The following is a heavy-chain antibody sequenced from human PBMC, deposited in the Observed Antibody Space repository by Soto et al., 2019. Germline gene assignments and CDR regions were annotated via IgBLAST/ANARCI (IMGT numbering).Heavy chain of an antibody. CDR3: ARVMDLYSSSWYRTGCGMDV. J-gene: IGHJ6*02. V-gene: IGHV3-7*03. Sequence: EVQLVESGGGLVQPGGSLRLSCAASGFTFSSYWMSWVRQAPGKGLEWVANIKQDGSEKYYVDSVKGRFTISRDNAKNSLYLQMNSLRAEDTAVYYCARVMDLYSSSWYRTGCGMDVWGQGTTVTVSS. D-gene: IGHD6-13*01. CDR1: GFTFSSYW. CDR2: IKQDGSEK.